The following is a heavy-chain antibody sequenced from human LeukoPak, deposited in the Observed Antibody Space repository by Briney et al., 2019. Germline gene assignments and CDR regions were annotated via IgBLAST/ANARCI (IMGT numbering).Heavy chain of an antibody. CDR3: ARDRVYAFDF. J-gene: IGHJ3*01. CDR2: IYTSGST. V-gene: IGHV4-4*07. Sequence: SETLSLTCAVSGGSISGYYWSWIRQPAGQGLEWIGRIYTSGSTNYNPSLKSRVTMSVDTSKNQFSLKLSSVTAADTAVYYCARDRVYAFDFWGQGTVVIVSS. CDR1: GGSISGYY.